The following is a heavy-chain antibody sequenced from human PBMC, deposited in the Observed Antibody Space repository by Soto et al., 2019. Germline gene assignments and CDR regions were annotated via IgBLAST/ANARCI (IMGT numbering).Heavy chain of an antibody. V-gene: IGHV4-39*01. CDR2: IYYSGNT. Sequence: SETLSLTCTVSGGSISSSSYYWGWLRQPPGKGLEWIGSIYYSGNTYYNPSLKSRVTISVDTSKNQFSLKLSSVTAADTAVCYCARHVGGSYGFCDYWGQGTLVTVSS. CDR3: ARHVGGSYGFCDY. J-gene: IGHJ4*02. D-gene: IGHD1-26*01. CDR1: GGSISSSSYY.